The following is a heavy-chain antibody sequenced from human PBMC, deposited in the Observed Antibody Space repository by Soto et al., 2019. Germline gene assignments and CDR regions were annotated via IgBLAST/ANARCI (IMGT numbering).Heavy chain of an antibody. CDR3: ARVSYSSSPRYYYYGMDV. D-gene: IGHD6-6*01. J-gene: IGHJ6*02. V-gene: IGHV4-31*03. CDR1: GGSISSGDYY. Sequence: QVQLQESGPGLVKPSQTLSLTCTVSGGSISSGDYYWSWIRQHPGKGLEWIGNFYYSGSTYYNPSLKSRITISVDTSKNQFSLRLSSLAAADTAVYYCARVSYSSSPRYYYYGMDVWGQGTTVTVSS. CDR2: FYYSGST.